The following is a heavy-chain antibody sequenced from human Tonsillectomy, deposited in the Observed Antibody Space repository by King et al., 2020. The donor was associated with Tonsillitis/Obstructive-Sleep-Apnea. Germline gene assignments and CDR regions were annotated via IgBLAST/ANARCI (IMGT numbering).Heavy chain of an antibody. J-gene: IGHJ4*02. D-gene: IGHD3-22*01. CDR1: GFTLSSYW. Sequence: VQLVESGGGLVQPGGSLRLSCAASGFTLSSYWMYWVRQAPGKGLVWVSRINSDGSSTSYADSVKGRFTISRDNAKNTLYLQMNSLRAEDTAMYYCARPPYYYDSSGYYSWGQGTLVTVSS. CDR3: ARPPYYYDSSGYYS. CDR2: INSDGSST. V-gene: IGHV3-74*01.